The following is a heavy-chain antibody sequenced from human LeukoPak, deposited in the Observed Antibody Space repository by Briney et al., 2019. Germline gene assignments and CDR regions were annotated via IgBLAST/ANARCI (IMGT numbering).Heavy chain of an antibody. D-gene: IGHD3-22*01. CDR2: IYHSGST. CDR1: GYSISSGYY. CDR3: ARDKSPYYYDSSGQNWFDP. Sequence: SETLSLTCAVSGYSISSGYYWGWIRQPPGKGLEWIGSIYHSGSTYYNPSLKSRVTISVDTSKNQFSLELSSVTAADTAVYYCARDKSPYYYDSSGQNWFDPWGQGTLVTVSS. V-gene: IGHV4-38-2*02. J-gene: IGHJ5*02.